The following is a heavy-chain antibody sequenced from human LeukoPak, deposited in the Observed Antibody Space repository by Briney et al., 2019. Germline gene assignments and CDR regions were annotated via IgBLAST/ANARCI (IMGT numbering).Heavy chain of an antibody. CDR2: IYYSGSA. D-gene: IGHD6-25*01. Sequence: SETLPLTCTVSGGSISDSNYYWGWIRQPPGRGLEWIGNIYYSGSAYYSPSLKSRVTVSVDTSKNQFSLKLNSVTAADTAVYHCARQSTIAAARIDPWGQGTLVTVSS. CDR3: ARQSTIAAARIDP. J-gene: IGHJ5*02. CDR1: GGSISDSNYY. V-gene: IGHV4-39*01.